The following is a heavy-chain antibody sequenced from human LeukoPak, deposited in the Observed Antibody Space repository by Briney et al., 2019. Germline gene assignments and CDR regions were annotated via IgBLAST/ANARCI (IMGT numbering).Heavy chain of an antibody. D-gene: IGHD3-16*01. CDR2: IYYSGST. CDR1: GGSVINSNYY. J-gene: IGHJ2*01. Sequence: SETLSLTCTVSGGSVINSNYYWSWIRQPPGKGLEWIGYIYYSGSTNYNPSLKSRVTISVDTSKNQFSLKLSSVTAADTAVYYCARDEGDWYFDLWGRGTLVTVSS. V-gene: IGHV4-61*01. CDR3: ARDEGDWYFDL.